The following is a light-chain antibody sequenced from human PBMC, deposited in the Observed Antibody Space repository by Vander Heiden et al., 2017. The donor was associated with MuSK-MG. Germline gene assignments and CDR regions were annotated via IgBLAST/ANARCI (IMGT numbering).Light chain of an antibody. CDR2: DTS. CDR1: TGPVTSGQF. CDR3: LLSYTDSRLWV. J-gene: IGLJ3*02. V-gene: IGLV7-46*01. Sequence: QAVVTQEPSLTVSPGGTVTLTCGSSTGPVTSGQFPYWLQQKPGQAPRTLIYDTSNKQSWTPARFSGSLLGGKAALTLSGAQPEDEAEYYCLLSYTDSRLWVFGGGTKLTVL.